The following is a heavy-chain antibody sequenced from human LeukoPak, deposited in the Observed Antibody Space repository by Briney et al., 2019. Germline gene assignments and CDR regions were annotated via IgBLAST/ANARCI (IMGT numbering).Heavy chain of an antibody. CDR1: GFTFSSYG. V-gene: IGHV3-23*01. CDR3: AKDASDMITFGGVIVIPGGGIDY. CDR2: ISGSGGST. Sequence: GGSLRLSCAASGFTFSSYGMSWVRQAPGKGLEWVSAISGSGGSTYYADSVKGRFTISRDNSKNTLYLQMNSLRAEDTAVYYCAKDASDMITFGGVIVIPGGGIDYWGQGTLVTVSS. D-gene: IGHD3-16*02. J-gene: IGHJ4*02.